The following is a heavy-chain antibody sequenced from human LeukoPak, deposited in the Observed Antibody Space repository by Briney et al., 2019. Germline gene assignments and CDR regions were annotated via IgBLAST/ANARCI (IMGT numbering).Heavy chain of an antibody. D-gene: IGHD7-27*01. CDR2: INYGGNT. CDR1: GDSISDNTYY. V-gene: IGHV4-39*07. Sequence: PSETLSLTCIVSGDSISDNTYYWGWVRQPPGKGLEWIGSINYGGNTYYNVSLKSRVNISIDTSKSQFFLKMKSVTAADTALYYCAREGLGKPFNCWGQGTLVTVAS. CDR3: AREGLGKPFNC. J-gene: IGHJ4*02.